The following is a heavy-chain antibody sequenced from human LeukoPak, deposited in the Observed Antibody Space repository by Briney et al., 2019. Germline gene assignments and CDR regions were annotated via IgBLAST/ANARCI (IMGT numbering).Heavy chain of an antibody. V-gene: IGHV4-39*07. Sequence: SETLSLTCTVSGGSISSSSYYWGWIRQPPGKGLEWIGEINHSGSTNYNPSLKSRVTISVDTSKNQFSLKLSSVTAADTAVYYCARRKRNWFDPWGQGTLVTVSS. CDR1: GGSISSSSYY. J-gene: IGHJ5*02. CDR3: ARRKRNWFDP. CDR2: INHSGST.